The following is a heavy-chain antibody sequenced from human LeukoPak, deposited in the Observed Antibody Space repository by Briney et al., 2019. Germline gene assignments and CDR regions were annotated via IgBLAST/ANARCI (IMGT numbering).Heavy chain of an antibody. Sequence: ASVKVSCKASGYTFTGYFMHWVRQAPGQGLEWMGWINPNSGGTNYTQKFQGRVTMTRDTSISTAYMELSRMRSDDTAVYYCARSRGYSSGWPPEPRYYFDYWGQGTLVTVSS. CDR2: INPNSGGT. CDR3: ARSRGYSSGWPPEPRYYFDY. CDR1: GYTFTGYF. V-gene: IGHV1-2*02. J-gene: IGHJ4*02. D-gene: IGHD6-19*01.